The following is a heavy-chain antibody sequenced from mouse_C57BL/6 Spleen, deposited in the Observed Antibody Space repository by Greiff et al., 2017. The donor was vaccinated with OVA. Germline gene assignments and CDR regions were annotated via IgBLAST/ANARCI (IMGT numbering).Heavy chain of an antibody. Sequence: EVKVVESGGGLVKPGGSLKLSCAASGFTFSSYAMSWVRQTPEKRLEWVATISAGGSYTYYPDNVKGRFTISRDNAKNNLYLQMSHLKSEDTAMYYCARGGGEPGYFDDWGKGTTLTVSS. CDR2: ISAGGSYT. D-gene: IGHD1-1*02. J-gene: IGHJ2*01. CDR3: ARGGGEPGYFDD. V-gene: IGHV5-4*03. CDR1: GFTFSSYA.